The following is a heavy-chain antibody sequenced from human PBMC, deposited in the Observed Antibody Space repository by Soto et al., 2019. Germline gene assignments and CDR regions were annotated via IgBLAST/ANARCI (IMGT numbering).Heavy chain of an antibody. J-gene: IGHJ4*02. CDR2: IYYSGDT. CDR3: ARVESASGLDY. Sequence: QVQLQESGPGLVKPSQTLSLTCTVSGGSINSGAHYWSWLRQHPGKGLEWIGYIYYSGDTQYNPSLKSRVTISLDTSKNQFSLKLNSVTAADTAVYYCARVESASGLDYWGQGTLVTVSS. V-gene: IGHV4-31*03. D-gene: IGHD6-25*01. CDR1: GGSINSGAHY.